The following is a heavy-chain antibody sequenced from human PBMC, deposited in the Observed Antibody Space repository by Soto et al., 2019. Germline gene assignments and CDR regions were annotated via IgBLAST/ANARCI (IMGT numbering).Heavy chain of an antibody. CDR3: ARGELLYYYYYMDV. V-gene: IGHV1-8*01. J-gene: IGHJ6*03. Sequence: ASVKVSCKASGYTFTSYDINWVRQATGRGLEWMGWMNPNSGNTGYAQKFQGRVTMTRNTSISTAYMELSSLTSEDTAVYYCARGELLYYYYYMDVWGQGTTVTVSS. D-gene: IGHD2-15*01. CDR2: MNPNSGNT. CDR1: GYTFTSYD.